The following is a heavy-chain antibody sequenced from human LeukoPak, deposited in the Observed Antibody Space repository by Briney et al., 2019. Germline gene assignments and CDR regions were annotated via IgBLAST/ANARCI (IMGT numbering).Heavy chain of an antibody. V-gene: IGHV3-9*01. Sequence: GGSLRLSCAASGFTFDDYAMHWVRQAPGKGLEWGSGISWNSGSIGYADSVKGRFTISRDNAKNSLYLQMNSLRAEDTALYYCAKSRYYYGSSGYLDYWGQGTLVTVSS. CDR2: ISWNSGSI. J-gene: IGHJ4*02. D-gene: IGHD3-22*01. CDR3: AKSRYYYGSSGYLDY. CDR1: GFTFDDYA.